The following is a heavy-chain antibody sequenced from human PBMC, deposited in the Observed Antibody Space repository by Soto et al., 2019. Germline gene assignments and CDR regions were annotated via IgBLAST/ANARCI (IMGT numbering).Heavy chain of an antibody. CDR2: INHSGST. Sequence: PSETLSLTCAVYGGSFSGYYWSWIRQPPGKGLEWIGEINHSGSTNYNPSLKSRVTISVDTSKNQFSLKLSSVTAADTVVYYCARGLQKYNWNYVGAFDIWGQGTMVTVSS. CDR3: ARGLQKYNWNYVGAFDI. V-gene: IGHV4-34*01. J-gene: IGHJ3*02. D-gene: IGHD1-7*01. CDR1: GGSFSGYY.